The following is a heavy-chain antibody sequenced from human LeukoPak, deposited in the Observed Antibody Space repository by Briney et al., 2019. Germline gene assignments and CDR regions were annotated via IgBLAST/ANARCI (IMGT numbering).Heavy chain of an antibody. D-gene: IGHD6-13*01. CDR2: ISSSSSYI. CDR1: GFTFSSYS. J-gene: IGHJ3*02. Sequence: GGSLRLSCAASGFTFSSYSMNWVRQAPGKGLEWVSSISSSSSYIYYADSVKGRFTISRDNAKNSLYLQMNSLRAEDTAVYYCARDSDRGSSWPDAFDIWGQGTMVTVSS. V-gene: IGHV3-21*01. CDR3: ARDSDRGSSWPDAFDI.